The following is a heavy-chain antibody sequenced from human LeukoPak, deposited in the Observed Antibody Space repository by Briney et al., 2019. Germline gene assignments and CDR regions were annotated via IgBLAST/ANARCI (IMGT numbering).Heavy chain of an antibody. V-gene: IGHV1-69*05. D-gene: IGHD5-24*01. CDR3: ARARRDGYNLRLDY. J-gene: IGHJ4*02. CDR1: GGTFSSYA. Sequence: SVKVPRKASGGTFSSYAISWVRQAPGQGLEWMGGIIPIFGTANYAQKFQGRVTITTNESTSTAYMELSSLRSEDTAVYYCARARRDGYNLRLDYWGQGTLVTVSS. CDR2: IIPIFGTA.